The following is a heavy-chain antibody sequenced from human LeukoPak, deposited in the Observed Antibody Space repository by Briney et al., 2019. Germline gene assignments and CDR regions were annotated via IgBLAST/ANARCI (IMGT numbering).Heavy chain of an antibody. V-gene: IGHV3-43*02. CDR1: GFTLDDYA. J-gene: IGHJ4*02. CDR3: AKEESSSCYPY. D-gene: IGHD6-13*01. Sequence: PGGSLRLSCAACGFTLDDYAMHWVRHAPGKGGEWVWVNGGESGNKHYPHSLKGRFTISRDNSKHSLYLQMNSLRTEDTALYYCAKEESSSCYPYWGQGTLVTVSS. CDR2: NGGESGNK.